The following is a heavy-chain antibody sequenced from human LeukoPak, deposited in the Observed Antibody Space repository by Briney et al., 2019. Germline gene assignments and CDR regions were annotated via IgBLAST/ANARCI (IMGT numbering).Heavy chain of an antibody. CDR2: IYYSGST. V-gene: IGHV4-39*07. J-gene: IGHJ4*02. CDR1: GGSISSSSYY. Sequence: SETLSLTCTVSGGSISSSSYYWGWIRQPPGKGLEWIGSIYYSGSTYYNPSLKSRVTISVDTSKNQFSLKLSSVTAADTAVYYCARAGEDGYNIDYWGQGTLVTVSS. CDR3: ARAGEDGYNIDY. D-gene: IGHD5-24*01.